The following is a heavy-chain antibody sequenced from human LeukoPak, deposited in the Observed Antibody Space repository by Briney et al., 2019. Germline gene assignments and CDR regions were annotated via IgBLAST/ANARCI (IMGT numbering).Heavy chain of an antibody. J-gene: IGHJ6*02. V-gene: IGHV1-2*02. D-gene: IGHD2-2*01. CDR3: ANLGYCSSTSCYYYYGMDV. CDR2: INPNSGGT. Sequence: ASVKVSCKASGYTFTGYYMHWVRQAPGQGLEWMGWINPNSGGTNYAQKFQGRVTMTRDTSISTAYMELSRLRPDDTAVYYCANLGYCSSTSCYYYYGMDVWGQGTTVTVSS. CDR1: GYTFTGYY.